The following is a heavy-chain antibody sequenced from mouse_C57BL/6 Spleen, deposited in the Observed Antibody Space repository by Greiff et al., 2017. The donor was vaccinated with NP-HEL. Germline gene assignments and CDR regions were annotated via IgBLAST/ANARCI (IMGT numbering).Heavy chain of an antibody. CDR2: IDPSDSET. CDR1: GYTFTSYW. J-gene: IGHJ2*01. V-gene: IGHV1-52*01. Sequence: QQSCKASGYTFTSYWMHWVKQRPIQGLEWIGNIDPSDSETHYNQKFKDKATLTVDKSSSTAYMQLSSLTSEDSAVYYCASEGAPFDYWGQGTTLTVSS. CDR3: ASEGAPFDY. D-gene: IGHD3-1*01.